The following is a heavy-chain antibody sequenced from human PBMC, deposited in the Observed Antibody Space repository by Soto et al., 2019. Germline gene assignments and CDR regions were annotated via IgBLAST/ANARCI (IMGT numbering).Heavy chain of an antibody. Sequence: QVQLQQWGAGLLKPSETLSLTCAVYGGSFSGYYWSWIRQPPGTGLEWIGEINHSGSTNYNPSLKSRVTISVDTSKNQFYLKLSSVTAADTAVYYCAITGDIVVVTAIHYGMDVWGQGTTVTVSS. CDR3: AITGDIVVVTAIHYGMDV. D-gene: IGHD2-21*02. V-gene: IGHV4-34*01. CDR1: GGSFSGYY. CDR2: INHSGST. J-gene: IGHJ6*02.